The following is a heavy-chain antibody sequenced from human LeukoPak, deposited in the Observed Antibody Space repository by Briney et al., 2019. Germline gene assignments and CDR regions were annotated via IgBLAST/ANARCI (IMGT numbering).Heavy chain of an antibody. V-gene: IGHV3-30-3*01. Sequence: GGSLRLSCAASGFTFSSYAMHWVRQAPGKGLEWVAVISYDGSNKYYADSVKGRFTISRDNSKNTLYLQMNSLRAEDTAVYYCARLSSSWFNFDYWGQGTLVTVSS. J-gene: IGHJ4*02. CDR3: ARLSSSWFNFDY. CDR2: ISYDGSNK. CDR1: GFTFSSYA. D-gene: IGHD6-13*01.